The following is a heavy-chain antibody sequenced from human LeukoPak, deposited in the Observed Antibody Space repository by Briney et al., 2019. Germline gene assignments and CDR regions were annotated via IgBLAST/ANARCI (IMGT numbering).Heavy chain of an antibody. Sequence: GASVKVSCKASGYTFTDYYMHWVQQAPGKGLEWMGRVDPEDGETIYAEKFQGRVTITADTSTDTAYMELSSLRSEDTAVYYCAGSYSSSSSLDYWGQGTLVTVSS. V-gene: IGHV1-69-2*01. D-gene: IGHD6-6*01. J-gene: IGHJ4*02. CDR2: VDPEDGET. CDR3: AGSYSSSSSLDY. CDR1: GYTFTDYY.